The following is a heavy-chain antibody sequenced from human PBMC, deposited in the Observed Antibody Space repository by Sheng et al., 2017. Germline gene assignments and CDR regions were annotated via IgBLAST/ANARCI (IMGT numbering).Heavy chain of an antibody. D-gene: IGHD4-17*01. CDR1: RFTFSSFA. Sequence: QVQLVESGGGVVQPGRSLRLSCAASRFTFSSFAMHWVRQAPGKGLEWVAVISYDGSNKYYADSVKGRFTISRDNSKNTLYLQMNSLRAEDTALYYCTRDRGSDYVYYY. CDR3: TRDRGSDYVYYY. CDR2: ISYDGSNK. J-gene: IGHJ6*01. V-gene: IGHV3-30-3*01.